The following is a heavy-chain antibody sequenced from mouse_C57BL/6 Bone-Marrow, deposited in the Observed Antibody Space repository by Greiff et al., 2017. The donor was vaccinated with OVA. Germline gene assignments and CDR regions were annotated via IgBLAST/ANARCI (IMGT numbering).Heavy chain of an antibody. J-gene: IGHJ4*01. V-gene: IGHV1-55*01. D-gene: IGHD2-1*01. CDR3: ARVGYYGNYGGYYAMDY. Sequence: QVQLQQPGAELVKPGASVKMSCKASGYTFTSYWITWVKQRPGQGLEWIGDIYPGSGSTNYNEKFKSKATLTVDTSSSTAYMQLSSLTSEDSAVYYCARVGYYGNYGGYYAMDYWGQGTSVTVSS. CDR2: IYPGSGST. CDR1: GYTFTSYW.